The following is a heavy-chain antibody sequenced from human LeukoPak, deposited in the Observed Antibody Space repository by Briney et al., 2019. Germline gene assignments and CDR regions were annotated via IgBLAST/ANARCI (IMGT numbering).Heavy chain of an antibody. CDR1: GFTFNTYD. CDR3: ARGKRNWFDP. Sequence: QYGGSLRLSCAGSGFTFNTYDIHWVRQFSGKRLEWVSSIGAAGDTYYRDSVKGRFTISRENARNFLYLQMDSLRDEDTAVYYCARGKRNWFDPWGQGTLVTVSS. J-gene: IGHJ5*02. V-gene: IGHV3-13*01. CDR2: IGAAGDT.